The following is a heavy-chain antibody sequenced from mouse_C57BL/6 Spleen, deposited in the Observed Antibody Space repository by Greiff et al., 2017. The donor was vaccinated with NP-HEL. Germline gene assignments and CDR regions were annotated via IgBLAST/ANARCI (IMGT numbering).Heavy chain of an antibody. Sequence: QVQLQQSGAELARPGASVKLSCKASGYTFTSYGISWVKQRTGQGLEWIGEIYPRSGNTYYNEKFKGKATLTADKSPSTAYMELRSLTSEDSAVYFCARGGPTTVVAPLDYWGQGTSVTGSS. CDR3: ARGGPTTVVAPLDY. CDR1: GYTFTSYG. D-gene: IGHD1-1*01. J-gene: IGHJ4*01. CDR2: IYPRSGNT. V-gene: IGHV1-81*01.